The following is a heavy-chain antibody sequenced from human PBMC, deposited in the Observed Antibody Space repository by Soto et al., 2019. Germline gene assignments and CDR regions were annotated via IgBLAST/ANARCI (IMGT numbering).Heavy chain of an antibody. CDR1: GGSISSYY. J-gene: IGHJ4*02. CDR3: ARRYGGNFDY. Sequence: SETLSLTCTVSGGSISSYYWSWIRQPPGKGLEWIGYIYYSGSTNYNPSLKSRVTISVDTSQNQFSLKLSSVTAADTAVYYCARRYGGNFDYWGQGTLVTVSS. CDR2: IYYSGST. D-gene: IGHD3-16*01. V-gene: IGHV4-59*01.